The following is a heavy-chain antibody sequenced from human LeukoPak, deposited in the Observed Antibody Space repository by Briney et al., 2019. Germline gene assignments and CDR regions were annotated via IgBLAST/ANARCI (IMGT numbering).Heavy chain of an antibody. CDR2: TYYSGST. D-gene: IGHD3-22*01. CDR3: AREGAYYYDSSGYFDY. Sequence: SETLSLTCTVSGGSISSYYWSWIRQPPGKGLEWIGYTYYSGSTNYNPSLKSRVTISVDTSKNQLSLKLSSVTAADTAVYYCAREGAYYYDSSGYFDYWGQGTLVTVSS. CDR1: GGSISSYY. J-gene: IGHJ4*02. V-gene: IGHV4-59*01.